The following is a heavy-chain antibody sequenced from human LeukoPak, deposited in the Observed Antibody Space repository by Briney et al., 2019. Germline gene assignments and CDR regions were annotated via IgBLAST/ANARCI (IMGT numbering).Heavy chain of an antibody. J-gene: IGHJ4*02. D-gene: IGHD5-18*01. CDR2: IYYSGST. CDR1: GGSVSSGSYY. Sequence: SETLSLTCTVSGGSVSSGSYYWSWIRQPPGKGLEWIGYIYYSGSTNYNPSLKSRVTISVDTSKNQFSLKLSSVTAADTAVYYCARGGYSYGDIDYWAREPWSPSPQ. V-gene: IGHV4-61*01. CDR3: ARGGYSYGDIDY.